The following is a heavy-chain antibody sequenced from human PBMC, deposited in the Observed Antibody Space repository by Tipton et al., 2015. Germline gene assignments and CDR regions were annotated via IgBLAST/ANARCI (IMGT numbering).Heavy chain of an antibody. CDR3: ARVATLARLLLPAWYFDL. Sequence: TLSLTCTVSGGSISNNYWGWIRQPPGKGLEYIGYIFYSGDTNYNPSLKSRLTISVDTSKNQFSLKLSSVTAADTAVYYCARVATLARLLLPAWYFDLWGRGTLVTVSS. CDR2: IFYSGDT. D-gene: IGHD2-15*01. J-gene: IGHJ2*01. V-gene: IGHV4-59*13. CDR1: GGSISNNY.